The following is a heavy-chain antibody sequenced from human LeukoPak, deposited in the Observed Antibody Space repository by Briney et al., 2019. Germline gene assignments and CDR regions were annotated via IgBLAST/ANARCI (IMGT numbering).Heavy chain of an antibody. D-gene: IGHD5-18*01. J-gene: IGHJ5*02. CDR2: IKEDGSEK. CDR1: GFTFSSYW. CDR3: ARDVSYGPPFDP. Sequence: GGSLRLSCAASGFTFSSYWMSWVRQAPGKGLEWVANIKEDGSEKYYVDSVKGRFTISRDNARKSLFLQMHSLRAEDTAVYYCARDVSYGPPFDPWGQGTLVTVSS. V-gene: IGHV3-7*01.